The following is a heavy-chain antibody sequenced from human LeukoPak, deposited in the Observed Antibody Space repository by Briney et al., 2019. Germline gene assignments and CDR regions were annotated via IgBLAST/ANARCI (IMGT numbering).Heavy chain of an antibody. CDR2: TITIFGTA. CDR1: GGTFSSNA. V-gene: IGHV1-69*06. Sequence: SVTLSCKSSGGTFSSNAISRVRQAPGQGIEWMGGTITIFGTATYAQQFQGGVTITAEKSSSTAYMELSSLRSEDTAVYYCARGPSGMVTYFDYWGQGTLVTVSS. CDR3: ARGPSGMVTYFDY. D-gene: IGHD3-3*01. J-gene: IGHJ4*02.